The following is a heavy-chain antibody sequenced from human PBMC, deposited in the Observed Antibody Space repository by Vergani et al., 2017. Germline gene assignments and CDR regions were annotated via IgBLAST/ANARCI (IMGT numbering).Heavy chain of an antibody. CDR2: IYGGGRT. D-gene: IGHD7-27*01. Sequence: EVQLVETGGGLIQPGGSLRLSCAVSGFTVSSNYMSWVRQAPGKGREWVSVIYGGGRTYYADSVEGRFTISRDNSKNTLYLQMNSLGAEDTAVYYCARVLGMAWFDPWGQGTLVTVSS. CDR3: ARVLGMAWFDP. J-gene: IGHJ5*02. V-gene: IGHV3-53*02. CDR1: GFTVSSNY.